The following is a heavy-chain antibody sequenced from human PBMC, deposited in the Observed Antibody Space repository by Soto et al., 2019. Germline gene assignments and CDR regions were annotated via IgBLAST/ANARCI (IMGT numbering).Heavy chain of an antibody. CDR2: INAGNGNT. D-gene: IGHD6-25*01. CDR1: GYTFPSYA. Sequence: ASVNVSCKASGYTFPSYAMHWLRQAPGQRLEWMGWINAGNGNTKYSQKFQGRVTITRDTSASTAYMEPSSLRSEDTAVYYCARDKRLPYDYWGQGTLVTVSS. V-gene: IGHV1-3*01. CDR3: ARDKRLPYDY. J-gene: IGHJ4*02.